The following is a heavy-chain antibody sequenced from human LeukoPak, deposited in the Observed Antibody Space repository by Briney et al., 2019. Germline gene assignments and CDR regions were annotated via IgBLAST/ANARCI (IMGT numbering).Heavy chain of an antibody. CDR1: GFTFSSYA. Sequence: GGSLGLSCAASGFTFSSYAMHWVRQAPGKGLEWVAVISYDGSNKYYADSVKGRFTISRDNSKNTLYLQMNSLRAEDTAVYYCARDSDWLGPFDYWGQGTLVTVSS. CDR2: ISYDGSNK. V-gene: IGHV3-30-3*01. J-gene: IGHJ4*02. CDR3: ARDSDWLGPFDY. D-gene: IGHD3-9*01.